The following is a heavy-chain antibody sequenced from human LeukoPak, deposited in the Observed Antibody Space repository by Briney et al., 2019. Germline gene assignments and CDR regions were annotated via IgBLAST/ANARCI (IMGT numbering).Heavy chain of an antibody. CDR2: ISASGGST. D-gene: IGHD1-1*01. J-gene: IGHJ4*02. V-gene: IGHV3-23*01. CDR3: AKDRGNALGYLDS. CDR1: GFTFSSYA. Sequence: PGGSLRLSCAACGFTFSSYAMDWVRQAPGKGLEWVSTISASGGSTNYVDSVRGRFTISRDNSKNTLYLQMSSLRAEDTAVYYCAKDRGNALGYLDSWGQGTLVTVSS.